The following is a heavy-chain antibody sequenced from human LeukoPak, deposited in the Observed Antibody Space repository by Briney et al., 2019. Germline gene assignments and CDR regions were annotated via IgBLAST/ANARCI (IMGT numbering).Heavy chain of an antibody. CDR3: AKIAADSAHSSSEIDY. Sequence: GGSLRLSCVASGFTFSSYWMHWVRQDPRKGLVWVSRINGDGRNINYADSVRGRFTISRDNAKNTLYLQMNSLRAEDTAVYYCAKIAADSAHSSSEIDYWGQGTLVTVSS. CDR1: GFTFSSYW. V-gene: IGHV3-74*01. J-gene: IGHJ4*02. CDR2: INGDGRNI. D-gene: IGHD6-6*01.